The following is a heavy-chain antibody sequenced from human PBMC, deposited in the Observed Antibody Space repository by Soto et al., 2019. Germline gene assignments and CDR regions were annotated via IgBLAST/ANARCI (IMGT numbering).Heavy chain of an antibody. CDR2: IYPGDSDT. CDR3: ARGLATPASVAGTLVSFDI. CDR1: GYSFTSYW. J-gene: IGHJ3*02. V-gene: IGHV5-51*01. D-gene: IGHD6-19*01. Sequence: PGESLKISCKGSGYSFTSYWIGWVRQMPGKGLEWMGIIYPGDSDTRYSPSFQGQVTISADKSISTAYLQWSSLKASDTAMYYCARGLATPASVAGTLVSFDIWGQGTMVTRLL.